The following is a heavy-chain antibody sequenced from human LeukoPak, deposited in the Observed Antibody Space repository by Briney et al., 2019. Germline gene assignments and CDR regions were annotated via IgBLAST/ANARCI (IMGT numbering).Heavy chain of an antibody. CDR2: ISYDGSNK. CDR3: ARASYSGSYRIDY. Sequence: GGSLRLSCAASGFTFSSYSMNWVRQAPGKGLEWVAVISYDGSNKYYADSVKGRFTISRDNSKNTLYLQMNSLRAEDTAVYYCARASYSGSYRIDYWGQGTLVTVSS. J-gene: IGHJ4*02. V-gene: IGHV3-30*03. D-gene: IGHD1-26*01. CDR1: GFTFSSYS.